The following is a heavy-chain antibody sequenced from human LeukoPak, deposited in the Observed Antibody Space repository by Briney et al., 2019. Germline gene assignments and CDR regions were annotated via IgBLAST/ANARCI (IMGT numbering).Heavy chain of an antibody. Sequence: SETLSLTCTVSGGSISSSSYYWGWIRQPPGKGLEWIGSIYYSGSTYYNPSLKSRVTISVDTSKNQFSLKLSSVTAADTAVYYCARPSVTTLDVYAFDIWGQGTMVTVSS. CDR2: IYYSGST. V-gene: IGHV4-39*01. CDR3: ARPSVTTLDVYAFDI. J-gene: IGHJ3*02. D-gene: IGHD4-17*01. CDR1: GGSISSSSYY.